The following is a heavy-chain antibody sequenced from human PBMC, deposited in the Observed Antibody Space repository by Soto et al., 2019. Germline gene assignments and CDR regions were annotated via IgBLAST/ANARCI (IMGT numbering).Heavy chain of an antibody. Sequence: QVQLQQWGAGLLKPSETLSLTCAVYGGSFSGYYWSWIRQPPGKGLEWIGEIKHSGSTNYNPSIKSRVTISVDTYKNQFSLQLSSVTAADTAVDYCARVPTYYYDSSGYYPNNNWFDPWGQGTLVTVSS. CDR1: GGSFSGYY. D-gene: IGHD3-22*01. CDR3: ARVPTYYYDSSGYYPNNNWFDP. CDR2: IKHSGST. V-gene: IGHV4-34*01. J-gene: IGHJ5*02.